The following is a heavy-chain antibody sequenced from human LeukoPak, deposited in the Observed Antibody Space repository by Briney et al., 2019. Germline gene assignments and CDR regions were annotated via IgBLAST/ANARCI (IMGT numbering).Heavy chain of an antibody. V-gene: IGHV1-2*02. CDR2: INPNSGGT. CDR3: AREGLISHYYYGMDV. Sequence: ASVKVSCKASGYTFTGYYMHWVRQAPGQGLEWMGWINPNSGGTNYAQKFQGRVTMTRDTSISTAYMELSRLRSDDTAVYYCAREGLISHYYYGMDVWGRGTTVTVSS. J-gene: IGHJ6*02. CDR1: GYTFTGYY. D-gene: IGHD3-16*01.